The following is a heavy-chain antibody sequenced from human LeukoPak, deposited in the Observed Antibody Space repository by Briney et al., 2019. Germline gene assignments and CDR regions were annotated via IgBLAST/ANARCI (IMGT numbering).Heavy chain of an antibody. V-gene: IGHV3-48*03. CDR2: ISSSGGTI. J-gene: IGHJ4*02. D-gene: IGHD4-17*01. CDR1: GFTFSSYE. Sequence: GGSLRLSCAASGFTFSSYEMNWVRQAPGKGLEWVSYISSSGGTIYYADSVKGRFTISRDNAKNSLYLQMNSLRAEDTAVYYCARVVYGDSIDYWGQGTLVTVSS. CDR3: ARVVYGDSIDY.